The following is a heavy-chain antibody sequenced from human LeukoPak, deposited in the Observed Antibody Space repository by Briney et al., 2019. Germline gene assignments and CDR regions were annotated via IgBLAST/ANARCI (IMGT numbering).Heavy chain of an antibody. V-gene: IGHV4-34*01. Sequence: PSETLSLTCAVYGGSLSGYYWSWIRQPPGKGLEWIGEINHSGSTNYNPSLKSRVTISVDTSKNQFSLKLSSVTAADTAVYYCARRRGYSYGPFDYWGQGTLVTVSS. CDR1: GGSLSGYY. CDR2: INHSGST. J-gene: IGHJ4*02. D-gene: IGHD5-18*01. CDR3: ARRRGYSYGPFDY.